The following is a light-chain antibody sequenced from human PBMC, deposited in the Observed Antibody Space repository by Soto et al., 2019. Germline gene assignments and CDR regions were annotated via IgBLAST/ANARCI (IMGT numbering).Light chain of an antibody. Sequence: EIVMTQSPATLAVSPGGRATLSCRASQSVSSDLAWYHQKPGQAPRLLIYGASTRATGIPARCSGSGSGTELTLPTNPLHAEHFAVYYSQQYNTWPRRFGQGTSLDIK. V-gene: IGKV3-15*01. CDR1: QSVSSD. CDR2: GAS. CDR3: QQYNTWPRR. J-gene: IGKJ1*01.